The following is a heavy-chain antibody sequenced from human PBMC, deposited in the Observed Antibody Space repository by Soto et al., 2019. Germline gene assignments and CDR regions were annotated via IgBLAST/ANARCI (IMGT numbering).Heavy chain of an antibody. D-gene: IGHD3-10*01. Sequence: PSETLSLTCTVSGGSISSGGYYWSWIRQHPGKGLEWIGYIYYSGSTYYNPSLKSRVTISVDTSKNQFSLKLSSVTAADTAVYYCARDGTVRGAHSGMDVWGQGTTVTVSS. J-gene: IGHJ6*02. CDR1: GGSISSGGYY. CDR3: ARDGTVRGAHSGMDV. CDR2: IYYSGST. V-gene: IGHV4-31*03.